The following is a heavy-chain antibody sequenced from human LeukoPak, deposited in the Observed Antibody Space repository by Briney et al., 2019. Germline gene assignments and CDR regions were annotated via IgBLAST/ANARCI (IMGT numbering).Heavy chain of an antibody. CDR1: GFTFSSYA. V-gene: IGHV3-30*04. D-gene: IGHD1-1*01. J-gene: IGHJ4*02. CDR3: ARGGYQVPNYNGILI. CDR2: ISYDGSNK. Sequence: GGSLRLSCAASGFTFSSYAMHWVRQAPGKGLEWVSVISYDGSNKYYADSVKGRFTISRDNSKNTLYLQMNSLRAEDTAVYYCARGGYQVPNYNGILIWGQGTLVTVSS.